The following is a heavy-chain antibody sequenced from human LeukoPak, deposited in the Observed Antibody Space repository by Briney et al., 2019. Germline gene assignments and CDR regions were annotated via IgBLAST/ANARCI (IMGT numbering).Heavy chain of an antibody. J-gene: IGHJ4*02. V-gene: IGHV1-69*02. CDR1: GGTFSSYT. CDR3: ASGRDGYIDYFDY. D-gene: IGHD5-24*01. CDR2: IIPILGIA. Sequence: ASVKVSXKASGGTFSSYTISWVRQAPGQGLEWMGRIIPILGIANYAQKFHGRVTITADKSTSTAYMELSSLRSEDTAVYYCASGRDGYIDYFDYWGQGTLVTVSS.